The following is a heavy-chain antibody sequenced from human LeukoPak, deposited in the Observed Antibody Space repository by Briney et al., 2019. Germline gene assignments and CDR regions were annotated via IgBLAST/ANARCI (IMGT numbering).Heavy chain of an antibody. J-gene: IGHJ4*02. CDR3: AREEGSGWYSSIDY. V-gene: IGHV4-61*02. Sequence: SETLSLTCTVSGGSISSSSYYWGWIRQPAGKGLEWIGRIYTSGSTNYNPSLKSRVTMSVDTSKNQFSLRLSSVTAADTAVYYCAREEGSGWYSSIDYWGQGILVTVSS. CDR2: IYTSGST. D-gene: IGHD6-19*01. CDR1: GGSISSSSYY.